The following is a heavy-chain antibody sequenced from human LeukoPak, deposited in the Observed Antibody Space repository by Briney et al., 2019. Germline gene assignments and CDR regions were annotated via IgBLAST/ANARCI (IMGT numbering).Heavy chain of an antibody. CDR2: ISSSSSYI. D-gene: IGHD3-10*01. Sequence: GESLRLSCAASGFTFSSYSMNWVRQTPGKGLEWVSSISSSSSYIYYADSVKGRFTISRDNAKNSLYLQMNSLRAEDTAVYYCARRSSKLLWFGELVGAFDIWGQGTMVTVSS. CDR1: GFTFSSYS. V-gene: IGHV3-21*01. CDR3: ARRSSKLLWFGELVGAFDI. J-gene: IGHJ3*02.